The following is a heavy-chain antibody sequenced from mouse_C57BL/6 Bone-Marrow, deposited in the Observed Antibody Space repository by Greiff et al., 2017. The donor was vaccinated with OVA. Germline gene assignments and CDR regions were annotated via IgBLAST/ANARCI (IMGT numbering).Heavy chain of an antibody. CDR2: INPGSGGT. CDR1: GYAFTNYL. D-gene: IGHD2-1*01. CDR3: ACYYVYLWFAY. J-gene: IGHJ3*01. Sequence: VQVVESGAELVRPGTSVKVSCKASGYAFTNYLIEWVKQRPGQGLEWIGVINPGSGGTNYNEKFKGTATLTADTSSSTDYMQLSSLTSEESVFYVCACYYVYLWFAYWGQGTRVTVSA. V-gene: IGHV1-54*01.